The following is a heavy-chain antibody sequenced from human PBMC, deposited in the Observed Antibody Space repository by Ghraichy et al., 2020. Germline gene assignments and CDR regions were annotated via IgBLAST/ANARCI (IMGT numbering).Heavy chain of an antibody. V-gene: IGHV1-3*01. Sequence: ASVKVSCKASGYTSTIYAINWVRQAPGQRLEWMGWINAGNANTSYSQKFQGRVTITRDTAASTAYLELSSLRSEDTAVYYCARERAYGDYDEWGHGPLVTVSS. CDR1: GYTSTIYA. CDR3: ARERAYGDYDE. CDR2: INAGNANT. J-gene: IGHJ1*01. D-gene: IGHD4-17*01.